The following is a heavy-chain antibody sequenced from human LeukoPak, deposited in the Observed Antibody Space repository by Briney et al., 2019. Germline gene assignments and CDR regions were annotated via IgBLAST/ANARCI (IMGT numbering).Heavy chain of an antibody. CDR3: ARSVGYCSSTSCYTSSNWFDP. CDR1: GGSISSGGYY. J-gene: IGHJ5*02. Sequence: SETLSLTCTVSGGSISSGGYYWSWIRQHPGTGLEWIGYIYYSGSTYYNPSLKSRVTISVDTSKNQFSLKLSSVTAADTAVYYCARSVGYCSSTSCYTSSNWFDPWGQGTLVTVSS. D-gene: IGHD2-2*02. CDR2: IYYSGST. V-gene: IGHV4-31*03.